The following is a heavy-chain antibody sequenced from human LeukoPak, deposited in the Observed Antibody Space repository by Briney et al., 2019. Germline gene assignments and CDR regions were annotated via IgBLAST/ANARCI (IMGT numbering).Heavy chain of an antibody. J-gene: IGHJ4*02. Sequence: SETLSLTCTVSGGSISSYYWSWIRQPPGKGLEWIGYIYYSGSTNYNPSLKSRVTISVDTSKNQFSLKLSSVTAADTAVYYCARGEYTYGFDYWGQGTLVTVSS. V-gene: IGHV4-59*01. CDR1: GGSISSYY. CDR3: ARGEYTYGFDY. D-gene: IGHD5-18*01. CDR2: IYYSGST.